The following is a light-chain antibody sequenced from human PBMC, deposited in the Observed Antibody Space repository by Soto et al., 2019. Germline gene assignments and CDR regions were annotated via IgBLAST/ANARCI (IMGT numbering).Light chain of an antibody. CDR1: QSISSW. Sequence: DSQMPQYHSPLSASVGDRVTLTCRASQSISSWLAWYQQKPGKAPKLLIYKASSLESGVPSRFSGSGSGTEFTLTISSLQPDDFATYYCQQYNSYWTFGQGTKVDIK. CDR3: QQYNSYWT. V-gene: IGKV1-5*03. J-gene: IGKJ1*01. CDR2: KAS.